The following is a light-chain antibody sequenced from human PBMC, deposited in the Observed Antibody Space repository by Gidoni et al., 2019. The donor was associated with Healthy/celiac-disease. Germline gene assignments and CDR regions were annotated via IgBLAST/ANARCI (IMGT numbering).Light chain of an antibody. CDR3: QQRSNWLLT. Sequence: EIVLTQSPATLSLSPGERATLPCRASQSVSSYLAWYQQKPGQAPTLLIYDASNRATGIPARFSGSGSGTDFTLTISSLEPEDFAVYYCQQRSNWLLTFGGGTKVEIK. CDR1: QSVSSY. J-gene: IGKJ4*01. V-gene: IGKV3-11*01. CDR2: DAS.